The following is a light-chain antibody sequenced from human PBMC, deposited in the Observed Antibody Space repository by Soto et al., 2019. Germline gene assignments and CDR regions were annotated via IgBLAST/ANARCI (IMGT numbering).Light chain of an antibody. CDR3: QQRSNWPLT. CDR2: DAS. Sequence: EIVLTQSPATLSLSPGERATLSCRASQSVSRYLAWYQQKPGQAPRLLIYDASNMATGIPARFSGSGSGTDFTLTTSSLEPEDFGVYYCQQRSNWPLTFGGGTKVEIK. CDR1: QSVSRY. J-gene: IGKJ4*01. V-gene: IGKV3-11*01.